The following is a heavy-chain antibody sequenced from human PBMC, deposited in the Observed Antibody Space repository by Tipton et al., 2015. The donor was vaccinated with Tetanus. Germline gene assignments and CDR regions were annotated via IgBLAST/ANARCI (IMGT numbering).Heavy chain of an antibody. Sequence: TLSLTCTVSGGSISSVNYYWGWVRQPPGKGLEWIGNLHYTGSTKYNPSLKSRVTMSVDTSKNHFSLNLRSVTAADTAVYFCARDPGDFASGGTFDIWGQGTMVTVS. CDR1: GGSISSVNYY. CDR2: LHYTGST. J-gene: IGHJ3*02. D-gene: IGHD4-23*01. CDR3: ARDPGDFASGGTFDI. V-gene: IGHV4-61*03.